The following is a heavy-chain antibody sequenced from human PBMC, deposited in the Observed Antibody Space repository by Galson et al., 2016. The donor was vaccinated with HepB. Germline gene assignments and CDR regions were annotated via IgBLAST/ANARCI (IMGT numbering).Heavy chain of an antibody. CDR3: AREYLFPSSNGIDV. CDR1: NYTFTSYG. CDR2: ISTYNGNT. D-gene: IGHD2-2*02. V-gene: IGHV1-18*01. J-gene: IGHJ6*02. Sequence: SVKVSCKASNYTFTSYGISWVRQAPGHGLEWLGWISTYNGNTNYAQKVQGRVTMTTDTSTSTAYMELRRLRSDDTAMYYCAREYLFPSSNGIDVWGQGTTVTVSS.